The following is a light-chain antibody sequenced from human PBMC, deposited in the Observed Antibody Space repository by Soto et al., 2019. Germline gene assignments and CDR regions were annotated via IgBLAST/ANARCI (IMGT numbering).Light chain of an antibody. CDR3: QQLNSYSIT. CDR1: QGISSY. V-gene: IGKV1-9*01. CDR2: AAS. Sequence: SQLTQSPSFLSASVGVRVTITCRASQGISSYLAWYQQKPGKAPKLLIYAASTLQSGVPSRFSGSGSGTEFTLTISSLQPEDFATYYCQQLNSYSITFGHGTRLEIK. J-gene: IGKJ5*01.